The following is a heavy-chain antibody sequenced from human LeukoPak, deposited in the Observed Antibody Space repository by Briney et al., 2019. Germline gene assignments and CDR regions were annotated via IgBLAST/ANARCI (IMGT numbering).Heavy chain of an antibody. D-gene: IGHD3-22*01. CDR2: FDPEDGET. J-gene: IGHJ4*02. Sequence: ASVKVSCKVSGCTLTELSMHWVRQAPGKGLEWMGGFDPEDGETIYAQKFQGRVTMTEDTSTDTAYMELSSLRSEDTAVYYCATGPYYYDSSGYRDWDYWGQGTLVTVSS. CDR1: GCTLTELS. V-gene: IGHV1-24*01. CDR3: ATGPYYYDSSGYRDWDY.